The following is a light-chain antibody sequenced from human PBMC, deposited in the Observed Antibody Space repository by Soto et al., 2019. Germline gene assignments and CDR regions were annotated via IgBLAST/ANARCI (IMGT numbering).Light chain of an antibody. V-gene: IGKV3-20*01. CDR1: QSVSSSY. J-gene: IGKJ4*01. CDR3: QQYKSFSLP. CDR2: GAS. Sequence: LKQSPGTLSLSPGERATLSCRASQSVSSSYLAWYQQKPGQAPRLLIYGASSRATGIPDRFSGSGSGTEFSLTISSLQPDDFATYYCQQYKSFSLPFGGGTMVDIK.